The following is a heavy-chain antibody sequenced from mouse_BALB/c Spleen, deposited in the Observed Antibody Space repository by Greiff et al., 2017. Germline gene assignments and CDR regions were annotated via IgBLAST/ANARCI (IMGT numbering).Heavy chain of an antibody. D-gene: IGHD2-1*01. Sequence: EVMLVESGGGLVQPGGSRKLSCAASGFTFSSFGLHWVRQAPEKGLEWVAYISSGSSTIYYADTVKGRFTISRDNPKNTLFLQMTSLRSEDTAMYYCARSNYGNYYFDYWGQGTTLTVSS. J-gene: IGHJ2*01. CDR1: GFTFSSFG. CDR3: ARSNYGNYYFDY. V-gene: IGHV5-17*02. CDR2: ISSGSSTI.